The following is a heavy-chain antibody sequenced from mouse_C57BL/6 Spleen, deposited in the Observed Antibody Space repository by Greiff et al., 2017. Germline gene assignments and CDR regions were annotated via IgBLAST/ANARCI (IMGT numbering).Heavy chain of an antibody. V-gene: IGHV1-53*01. J-gene: IGHJ2*01. CDR2: INPSNGGT. CDR1: GYTFTSYW. D-gene: IGHD1-1*01. Sequence: QVQLQQPGTELVKPGASVKLSCKASGYTFTSYWMHWVKQGPGHGLEWIGNINPSNGGTNYHEKFKSKATLTVDKTSSTTYRQRSSLTAEDSAVYYCARSNYYGFHDWGQGTTLTVSS. CDR3: ARSNYYGFHD.